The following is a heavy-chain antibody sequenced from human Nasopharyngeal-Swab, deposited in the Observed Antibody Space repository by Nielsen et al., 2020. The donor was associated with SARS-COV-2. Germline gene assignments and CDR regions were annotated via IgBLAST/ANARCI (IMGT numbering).Heavy chain of an antibody. J-gene: IGHJ3*02. CDR2: IRSKIYSGAP. CDR3: ARSVGSFYGQGAFDI. CDR1: GFTFGDYA. D-gene: IGHD1-26*01. V-gene: IGHV3-49*01. Sequence: GGSLRLSCTTSGFTFGDYAMSWFRQAPGKGLEWVGFIRSKIYSGAPEYAASVKGRFTISRDGAESIAFPQMNSLETEDTGVYYCARSVGSFYGQGAFDIWGQGTMVTVSS.